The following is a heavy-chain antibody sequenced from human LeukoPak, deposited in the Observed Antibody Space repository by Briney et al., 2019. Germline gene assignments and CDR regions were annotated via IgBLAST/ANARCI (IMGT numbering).Heavy chain of an antibody. CDR2: IGTSGSYI. V-gene: IGHV3-21*01. J-gene: IGHJ3*02. CDR3: ARDRAIDIRAYDI. CDR1: GFAFSGDN. D-gene: IGHD5-12*01. Sequence: GGSLRLSCAASGFAFSGDNMNWVRQAPGKGLEWVSFIGTSGSYIKYADSVKGRFTISRDNAKNSLYLQMNSLRAEDTAMYFCARDRAIDIRAYDIWGQGTKVTVSS.